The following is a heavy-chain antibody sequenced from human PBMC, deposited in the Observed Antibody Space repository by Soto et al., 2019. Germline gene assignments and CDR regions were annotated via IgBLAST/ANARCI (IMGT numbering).Heavy chain of an antibody. Sequence: QVQLVQSGAEVKKPGSSVKVSCKASGGTFSSYAISWVRQAPGQGLEWMGGIIPIFGTANYAQKFQGRVXXTADESTSTAXXXXXXXXXXXXXXXXXARARKAVLXXFDWGQXTTVTXX. D-gene: IGHD3-9*01. J-gene: IGHJ6*02. V-gene: IGHV1-69*01. CDR1: GGTFSSYA. CDR3: ARARKAVLXXFD. CDR2: IIPIFGTA.